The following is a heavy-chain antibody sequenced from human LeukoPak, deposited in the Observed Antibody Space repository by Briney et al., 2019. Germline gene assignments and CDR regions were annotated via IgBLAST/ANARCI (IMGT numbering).Heavy chain of an antibody. CDR2: INYSGST. D-gene: IGHD2-15*01. CDR1: GGSFSGYY. V-gene: IGHV4-34*01. J-gene: IGHJ2*01. Sequence: SSETLSLTCAVYGGSFSGYYWSWIRQPPGKGLEWIGEINYSGSTNYNPSLKSRVTISVDTSKNQFSLKLSSVTAADTAVYYCARGLRIVVVVAAGYWYFDLWGRGTLVTVSS. CDR3: ARGLRIVVVVAAGYWYFDL.